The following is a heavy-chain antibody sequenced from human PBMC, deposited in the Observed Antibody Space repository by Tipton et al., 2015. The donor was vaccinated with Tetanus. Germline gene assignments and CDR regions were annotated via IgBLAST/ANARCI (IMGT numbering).Heavy chain of an antibody. Sequence: SLRLSCAASGFTFDDYAMHWVRQAPGKGLEWVSGISWNSGSIGYADSVKGRFTISRDNAKNSLYLQMNSLRAEDTALYYCAKDNGGSSSWFPSGHFDYWGQGTLVTVSS. CDR1: GFTFDDYA. CDR2: ISWNSGSI. V-gene: IGHV3-9*01. J-gene: IGHJ4*02. D-gene: IGHD6-13*01. CDR3: AKDNGGSSSWFPSGHFDY.